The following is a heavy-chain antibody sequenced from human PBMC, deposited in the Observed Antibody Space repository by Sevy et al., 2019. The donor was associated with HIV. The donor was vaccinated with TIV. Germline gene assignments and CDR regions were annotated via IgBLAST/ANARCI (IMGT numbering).Heavy chain of an antibody. CDR1: GFTFSSYA. Sequence: GGSLRLSCAASGFTFSSYAMSWVRQAPGKGLEWVSAISGSGGSTYYADSVKGRFTISRDNSKNTLYLQMNSLRAEDTAVYYCAKDRGYCSSTSCAPYYYYGMDVWGQGTTVTVSS. V-gene: IGHV3-23*01. CDR3: AKDRGYCSSTSCAPYYYYGMDV. J-gene: IGHJ6*02. D-gene: IGHD2-2*01. CDR2: ISGSGGST.